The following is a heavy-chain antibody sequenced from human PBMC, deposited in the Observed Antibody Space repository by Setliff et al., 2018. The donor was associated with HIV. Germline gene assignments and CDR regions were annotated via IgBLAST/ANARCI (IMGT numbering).Heavy chain of an antibody. Sequence: NPSETLSLTCSVSGGSITNDNNYWGWIRQPPGKGLEWIGTMSLGGNTYYNPSLKSRVAISVDMSNNQFSLKLTSVTAADTAVYFCARLWTHLYYFDYWGQGTLVTVSS. V-gene: IGHV4-39*01. CDR1: GGSITNDNNY. CDR2: MSLGGNT. CDR3: ARLWTHLYYFDY. D-gene: IGHD1-1*01. J-gene: IGHJ4*02.